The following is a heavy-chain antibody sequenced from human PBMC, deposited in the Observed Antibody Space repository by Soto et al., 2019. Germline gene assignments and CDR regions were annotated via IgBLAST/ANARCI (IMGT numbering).Heavy chain of an antibody. D-gene: IGHD4-17*01. CDR2: ISAYNGNT. J-gene: IGHJ4*02. V-gene: IGHV1-18*01. CDR3: ARDSEEHYGD. Sequence: QVQMVQYGADGKKPGASVKVSCKTSGYTFTSYGISWVRQAPGQGLEGMGWISAYNGNTHYAQQLQGRVTMTTDTSTSTAYMELRSLRSDDTAVYYCARDSEEHYGDWGQGTLVTVSS. CDR1: GYTFTSYG.